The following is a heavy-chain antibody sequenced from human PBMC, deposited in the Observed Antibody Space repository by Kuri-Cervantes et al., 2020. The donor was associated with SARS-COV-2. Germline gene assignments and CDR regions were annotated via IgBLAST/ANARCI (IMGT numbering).Heavy chain of an antibody. V-gene: IGHV4-61*02. J-gene: IGHJ4*02. CDR3: ARVAAGYFDY. D-gene: IGHD6-25*01. CDR1: GGSISSGSYY. Sequence: SETLSLTCTVSGGSISSGSYYWSWIRQPAGKGLEWIGRIYTSGSTNYSPSLKSRVTISVDTSKNQFSLKLSSVTAADTAVYYCARVAAGYFDYWGQGTLVTVSS. CDR2: IYTSGST.